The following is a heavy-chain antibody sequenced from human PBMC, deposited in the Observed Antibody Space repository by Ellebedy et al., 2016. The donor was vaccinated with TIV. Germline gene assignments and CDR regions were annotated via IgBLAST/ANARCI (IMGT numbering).Heavy chain of an antibody. D-gene: IGHD4-17*01. CDR3: ARERRTARDAFDL. CDR2: IRGGGDNI. J-gene: IGHJ3*01. V-gene: IGHV3-23*01. Sequence: GGSLRLSCAASGFTFGSYTMSWVRQAPGKGPEWVSAIRGGGDNIEYADSVKGRFTITRDNSKNTVNLQMNSLRAEDTAVYWCARERRTARDAFDLWGQGTFVTVSS. CDR1: GFTFGSYT.